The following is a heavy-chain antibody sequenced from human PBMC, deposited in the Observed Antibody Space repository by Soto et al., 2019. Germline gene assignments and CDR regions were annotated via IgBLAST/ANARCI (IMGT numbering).Heavy chain of an antibody. CDR3: ARHTPYTSSWDLYNWFDP. CDR2: IYSSGST. J-gene: IGHJ5*02. V-gene: IGHV4-39*01. D-gene: IGHD6-13*01. Sequence: PSETLSLTCTVSGGSISSSDYCWGWIRQPPGKGLEWIATIYSSGSTYYNPSLKSRVTISVDTSKNEFSLKVSSVTAADTAVYYCARHTPYTSSWDLYNWFDPWGQGTLVTVSS. CDR1: GGSISSSDYC.